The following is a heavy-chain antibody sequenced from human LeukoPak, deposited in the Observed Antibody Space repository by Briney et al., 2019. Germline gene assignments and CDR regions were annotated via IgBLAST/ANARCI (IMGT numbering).Heavy chain of an antibody. D-gene: IGHD3-9*01. CDR2: IWYDGSNK. J-gene: IGHJ6*04. V-gene: IGHV3-33*01. Sequence: GGSLRLSCVASGFTFSSYGMHWVRQAPGKGLEWVAVIWYDGSNKYYADSVKGRFTISRDNSKNTLYLQMNSLRAEDTAVYYCARAAQFTIFYGMDVWGKGTTVTVSS. CDR1: GFTFSSYG. CDR3: ARAAQFTIFYGMDV.